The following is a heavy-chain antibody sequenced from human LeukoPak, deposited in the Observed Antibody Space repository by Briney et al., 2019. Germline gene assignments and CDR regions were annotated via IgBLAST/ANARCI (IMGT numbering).Heavy chain of an antibody. D-gene: IGHD2-2*01. J-gene: IGHJ3*01. V-gene: IGHV4-59*08. CDR3: ARSPCTSASCPRRNVFDV. CDR1: GGSISNYY. CDR2: MYYSGST. Sequence: SETLSLTCTVSGGSISNYYWSWIRQPPGKGLEWIGYMYYSGSTNYNPSLESRVTISGDTSKNQFSLKLSSVTAADTAAYYCARSPCTSASCPRRNVFDVWGQGTMVTVSS.